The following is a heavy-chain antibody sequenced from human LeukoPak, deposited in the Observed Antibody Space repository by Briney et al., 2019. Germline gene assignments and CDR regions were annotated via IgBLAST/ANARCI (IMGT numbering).Heavy chain of an antibody. CDR3: ARPLGYCSSTSCYHDAFDI. CDR2: IYHSGST. V-gene: IGHV4-38-2*01. J-gene: IGHJ3*02. D-gene: IGHD2-2*01. CDR1: GYPIGSGYY. Sequence: PSETLSLTCAVSGYPIGSGYYWGWIRQPPGKGLEWIGSIYHSGSTYYNPSLKSRVTISVDTSKNQFSLKLSSVTAADTAVYYCARPLGYCSSTSCYHDAFDIWGQGTMVTVSS.